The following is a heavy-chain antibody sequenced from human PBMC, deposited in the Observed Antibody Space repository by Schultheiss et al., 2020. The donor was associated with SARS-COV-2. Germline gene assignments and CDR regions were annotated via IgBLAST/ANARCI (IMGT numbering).Heavy chain of an antibody. D-gene: IGHD6-13*01. Sequence: ASVKVSCKASGYTFTGYSVHWVRQAPGQGLEWMGRINPNSGGTNYAQKFQGRVTMTRDTSITTAYMELSSLRSEDTAVYYCARDLGSSRRGWFDPWGQGTLVTVSS. V-gene: IGHV1-2*06. CDR3: ARDLGSSRRGWFDP. CDR2: INPNSGGT. J-gene: IGHJ5*02. CDR1: GYTFTGYS.